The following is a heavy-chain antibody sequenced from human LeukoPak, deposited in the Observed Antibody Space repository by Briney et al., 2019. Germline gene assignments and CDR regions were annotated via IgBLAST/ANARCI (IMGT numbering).Heavy chain of an antibody. J-gene: IGHJ4*02. Sequence: ASVKVSCKASGYTFTSYGISWVRQAPGQGLEWMGWISAYNGNTNYAQKLQGRVTMTTDTSTSTAYMELRGLRSDDTAVYYCAKMEYSGSYLDYWGQGTLVTVSS. CDR3: AKMEYSGSYLDY. CDR1: GYTFTSYG. D-gene: IGHD1-26*01. CDR2: ISAYNGNT. V-gene: IGHV1-18*01.